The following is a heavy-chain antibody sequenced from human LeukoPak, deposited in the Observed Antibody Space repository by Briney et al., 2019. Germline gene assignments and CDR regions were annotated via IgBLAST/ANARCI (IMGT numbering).Heavy chain of an antibody. CDR3: ARTLNSSGWYANY. J-gene: IGHJ4*02. V-gene: IGHV5-10-1*01. Sequence: PGASMKISCKGSGSSFTSYWISWVRPMPGKGLEWMGRSDPSDSYTNYSPSFQGHVIISADKSTSTAYLQWSSLKASDTAMYYCARTLNSSGWYANYWGQGTLVTVSS. CDR1: GSSFTSYW. CDR2: SDPSDSYT. D-gene: IGHD6-19*01.